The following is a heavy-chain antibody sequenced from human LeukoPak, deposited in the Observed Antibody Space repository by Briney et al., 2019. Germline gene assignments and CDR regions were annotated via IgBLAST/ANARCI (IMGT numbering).Heavy chain of an antibody. CDR1: GFTFSTNY. Sequence: GGSLRLSCAASGFTFSTNYMNWVRQAPGKGLEWVSILYSGSSTYYADSVEGRFIVSRDSSKNTLSLQMNDLRAEDTPVYYCARVADHFHWYLDLWGRGTLVTVSS. J-gene: IGHJ2*01. D-gene: IGHD3-3*02. V-gene: IGHV3-53*01. CDR3: ARVADHFHWYLDL. CDR2: LYSGSST.